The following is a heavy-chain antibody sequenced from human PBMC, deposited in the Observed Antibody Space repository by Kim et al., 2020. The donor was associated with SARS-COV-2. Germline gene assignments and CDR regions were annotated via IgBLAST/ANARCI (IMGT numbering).Heavy chain of an antibody. Sequence: SETLSLTCSVSGDSISNFYWSWIRQFPGKGLEWIGYIHYNGDTNYSPSLESRVTMSVDTSRDQFFLQLASVTAADTAVYFCTGHGARTLSRAGSVRGRRDDGSHLCFYAWVVGAAGTTVIVLSYCTKGHSVFPLAPCYRRTAESTAARCWLVKDYF. V-gene: IGHV4-59*08. CDR3: TGHGARTLSRAGSVRGRRDDGSHLCFYAWVVGAAGTTVIVLSYCTKGHSVFPLAPCYRRTAESTAARCWLVKDYF. CDR1: GDSISNFY. D-gene: IGHD3-16*01. J-gene: IGHJ1*01. CDR2: IHYNGDT.